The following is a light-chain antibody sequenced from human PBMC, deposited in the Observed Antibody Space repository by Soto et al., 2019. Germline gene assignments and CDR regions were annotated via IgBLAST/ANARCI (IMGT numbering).Light chain of an antibody. CDR1: QNINRY. CDR3: QHSGVSPIT. J-gene: IGKJ5*01. V-gene: IGKV3-11*01. CDR2: DAS. Sequence: VVTLSVVAVSLNTEERATLSCRASQNINRYLAWYHQKPGQPPRLLIYDASTRATGIPARFSGSGSGTDFTLTISSLQPEDFAVYYCQHSGVSPITFGLGTRLEI.